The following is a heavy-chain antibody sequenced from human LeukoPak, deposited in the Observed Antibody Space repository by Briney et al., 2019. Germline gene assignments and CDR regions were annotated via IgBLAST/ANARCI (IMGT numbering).Heavy chain of an antibody. D-gene: IGHD4-17*01. Sequence: PSETLSLTCTVSGGSLSNGGYYWSWISQHPGKGLEWIGYIYYSGSTYYNPSLNSRVTISVDTSENQFPLKLSSVTAADTAVYYCARVDGDYGDYYYYMDVWGKGTTVTVSS. V-gene: IGHV4-31*03. CDR3: ARVDGDYGDYYYYMDV. J-gene: IGHJ6*03. CDR1: GGSLSNGGYY. CDR2: IYYSGST.